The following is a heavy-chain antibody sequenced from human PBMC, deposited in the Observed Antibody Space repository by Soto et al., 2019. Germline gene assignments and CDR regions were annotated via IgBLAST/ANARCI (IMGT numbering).Heavy chain of an antibody. J-gene: IGHJ6*02. D-gene: IGHD3-22*01. CDR2: ISGRGGTT. CDR3: AKDGSLYSSYDYYYGMDV. Sequence: PWWSLRLSCAASVFTFNTFAMNWFRQAPGKGLEWVSTISGRGGTTSYADSVKGRFIISRDNSKNTLYLQMNSLRAEDTARYYCAKDGSLYSSYDYYYGMDVWGQGTTVTVSS. CDR1: VFTFNTFA. V-gene: IGHV3-23*01.